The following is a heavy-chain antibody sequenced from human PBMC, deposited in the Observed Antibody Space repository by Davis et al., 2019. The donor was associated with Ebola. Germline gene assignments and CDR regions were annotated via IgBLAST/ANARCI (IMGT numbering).Heavy chain of an antibody. CDR2: IKSKTDGGTT. CDR3: TTDLRDRPPGGY. Sequence: PGGSLRLSCAASGFTFSSYAMSWVRQAPGKGLEWVGRIKSKTDGGTTDYAAPVKGRFTISRDDSKNTLDLQMNSLKTEDTAVYYCTTDLRDRPPGGYWGQGNLVTVSS. J-gene: IGHJ4*02. V-gene: IGHV3-15*01. CDR1: GFTFSSYA.